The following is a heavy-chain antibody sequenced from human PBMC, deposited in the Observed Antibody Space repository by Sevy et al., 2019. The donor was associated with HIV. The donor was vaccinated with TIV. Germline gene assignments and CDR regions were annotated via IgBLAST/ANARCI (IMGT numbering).Heavy chain of an antibody. CDR3: ARGSFPFVIRGVTFDY. CDR2: ISAYNGNK. Sequence: ASVKVSCKASGYTFTSHGISWVRQAPGQGLEGMGWISAYNGNKNYAQKFQGRVTMTTDKSTSTAYMQLRSLRSDDTAVYYCARGSFPFVIRGVTFDYWGQGTLVTVSS. D-gene: IGHD3-10*01. J-gene: IGHJ4*02. CDR1: GYTFTSHG. V-gene: IGHV1-18*04.